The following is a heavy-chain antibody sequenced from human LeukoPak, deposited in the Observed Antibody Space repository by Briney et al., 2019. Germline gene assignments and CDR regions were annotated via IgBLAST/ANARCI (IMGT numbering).Heavy chain of an antibody. V-gene: IGHV4-4*07. Sequence: PSETLSLTCTVPGGSISSYYWSWIRQPAGKGLEWIGRIYTSGSTNYNPSLKSRVTMSVDTSKNQFSLKLSSVTAADTAVHYCARAAYYYDSSGYTSFDYWGQGTLVTVSS. CDR3: ARAAYYYDSSGYTSFDY. CDR2: IYTSGST. CDR1: GGSISSYY. J-gene: IGHJ4*02. D-gene: IGHD3-22*01.